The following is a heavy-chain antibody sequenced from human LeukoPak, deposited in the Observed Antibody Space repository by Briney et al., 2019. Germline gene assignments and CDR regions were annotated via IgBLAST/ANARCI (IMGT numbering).Heavy chain of an antibody. V-gene: IGHV3-20*04. J-gene: IGHJ3*02. CDR1: GFTFSSYE. CDR3: ARDAPERTDVFDI. D-gene: IGHD2-2*01. CDR2: INWNGGST. Sequence: GGSLRLSCAASGFTFSSYEMNWVRQAPGKGLVWVSGINWNGGSTGYADSVKGRFTISRDNAKNSLYLQVNSLRAEDTALYYCARDAPERTDVFDIWGQGTMVTVSS.